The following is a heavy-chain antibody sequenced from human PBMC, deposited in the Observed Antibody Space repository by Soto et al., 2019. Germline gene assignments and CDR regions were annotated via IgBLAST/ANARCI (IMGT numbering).Heavy chain of an antibody. V-gene: IGHV3-23*01. D-gene: IGHD1-7*01. CDR2: ISANGQGI. CDR3: AKDRNYPRDQFHY. J-gene: IGHJ4*02. Sequence: GESLKISCAASGFTFSTYALGWVRQAPGKGLEWVSAISANGQGIYYADSVRGRFTISRDNSKNTIFLHMDSLRAEDTAVYYCAKDRNYPRDQFHYWGQGTLVTVSS. CDR1: GFTFSTYA.